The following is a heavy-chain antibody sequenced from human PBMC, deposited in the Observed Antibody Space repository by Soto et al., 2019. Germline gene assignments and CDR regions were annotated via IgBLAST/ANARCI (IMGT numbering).Heavy chain of an antibody. V-gene: IGHV1-18*01. J-gene: IGHJ4*02. CDR1: GYTFTTYG. CDR3: TRDPGIAAPGRGLGDY. CDR2: IDTYTGNT. D-gene: IGHD6-13*01. Sequence: QVQLVQSGGEVKKPGASVKVSCKAYGYTFTTYGISWVRQAPGQGLEWMGWIDTYTGNTIYAQRLQDRVTMTTDTSTSKTYMELRSLRSDDTALYYCTRDPGIAAPGRGLGDYWGQGTLVTVSP.